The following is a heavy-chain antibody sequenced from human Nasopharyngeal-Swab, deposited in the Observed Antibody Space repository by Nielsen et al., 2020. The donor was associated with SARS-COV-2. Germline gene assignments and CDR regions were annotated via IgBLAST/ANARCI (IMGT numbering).Heavy chain of an antibody. D-gene: IGHD6-19*01. Sequence: SETLSLTCTVSGGSISSSSYYWSWIRQPPGKGLEWIGEINHSGSTNYNPSLKSRVTISVDTSKNQFSLKLSSVTAADTAVYYCARGYRQWLRVDAFDIWGQGTMVTVSS. CDR2: INHSGST. V-gene: IGHV4-39*07. CDR1: GGSISSSSYY. CDR3: ARGYRQWLRVDAFDI. J-gene: IGHJ3*02.